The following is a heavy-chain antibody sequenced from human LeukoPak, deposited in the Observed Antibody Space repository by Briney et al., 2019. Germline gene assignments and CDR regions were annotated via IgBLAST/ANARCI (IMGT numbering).Heavy chain of an antibody. Sequence: SETLSLTCTVSGGSISSGGYYWSWIRQHPGKGLEWIGYIYYSGSTYYNPSLKSRVAISVDTSKNQFSLKLSSVTAADTAVYYCARGELLWFGELLSNWLDPWGQGTLVTVSS. CDR1: GGSISSGGYY. D-gene: IGHD3-10*01. CDR3: ARGELLWFGELLSNWLDP. J-gene: IGHJ5*02. V-gene: IGHV4-31*03. CDR2: IYYSGST.